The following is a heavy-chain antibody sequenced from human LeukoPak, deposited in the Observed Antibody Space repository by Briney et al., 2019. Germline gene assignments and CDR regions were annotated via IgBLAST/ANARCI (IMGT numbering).Heavy chain of an antibody. J-gene: IGHJ4*02. Sequence: PGGSLRLSCAASGFTFSSYSMNWVRQAPGKGLEWVSGISESGTNTYYADSVRGRFTISRDNSKNTLYLQMNSLRAEDTAVYYCAHRMSAMDWGQGTLVTVSS. CDR2: ISESGTNT. CDR1: GFTFSSYS. CDR3: AHRMSAMD. D-gene: IGHD2-2*01. V-gene: IGHV3-23*01.